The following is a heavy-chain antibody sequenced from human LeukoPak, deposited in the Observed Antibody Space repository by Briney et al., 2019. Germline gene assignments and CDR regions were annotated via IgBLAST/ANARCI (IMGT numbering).Heavy chain of an antibody. Sequence: SETLSLTCTVSGDSIRSYYWSWIRQPPRKGLEWIGNIHYSGSTKYNSSLKSRVTISVDTSNNQFSLRVTSLTAADTAVYYCARLGALHDAFDVWGQGTLVTVSS. D-gene: IGHD3-16*01. J-gene: IGHJ3*01. CDR3: ARLGALHDAFDV. CDR1: GDSIRSYY. CDR2: IHYSGST. V-gene: IGHV4-59*12.